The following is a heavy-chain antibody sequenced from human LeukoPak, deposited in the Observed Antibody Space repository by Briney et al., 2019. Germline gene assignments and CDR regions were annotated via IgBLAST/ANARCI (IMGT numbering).Heavy chain of an antibody. J-gene: IGHJ4*02. CDR2: IYQSGNT. CDR3: ARGQGPPYFDY. CDR1: GVSISGAYY. V-gene: IGHV4-30-2*01. Sequence: PSETLSLTCTVSGVSISGAYYWSWIRPPPGQGLEWIGYIYQSGNTYYNPSLKSRVTISVDRSKNQFSLKLTSATAADTAVYYCARGQGPPYFDYWGQGTLVTVSS.